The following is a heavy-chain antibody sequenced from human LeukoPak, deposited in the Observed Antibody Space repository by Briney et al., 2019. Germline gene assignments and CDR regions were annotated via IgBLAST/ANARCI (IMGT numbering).Heavy chain of an antibody. CDR2: ISSSGSTI. Sequence: GGPLRLSCAASGFTFSDYYMSWIRQAPGKGLEWVSYISSSGSTIYYADSVKGRFTISRDNAKNSLYLQMNSLRAEDTAVYYCAREGRLRYFDWLPTPPWFLDYWAREPWSPSPQ. CDR3: AREGRLRYFDWLPTPPWFLDY. D-gene: IGHD3-9*01. J-gene: IGHJ4*02. V-gene: IGHV3-11*01. CDR1: GFTFSDYY.